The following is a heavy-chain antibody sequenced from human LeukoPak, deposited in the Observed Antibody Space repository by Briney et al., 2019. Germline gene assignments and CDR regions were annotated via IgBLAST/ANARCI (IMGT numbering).Heavy chain of an antibody. Sequence: GASVKVSCKASGYTFTGYYMHWVRQAPGQGLEWMGWMNPYNGNTNYAQKLQGRVTMTTDTSTSTAYMELRSLRSDDTAVYYCARAWEGATLDYWGQGTLVTVSS. CDR2: MNPYNGNT. CDR1: GYTFTGYY. CDR3: ARAWEGATLDY. J-gene: IGHJ4*02. V-gene: IGHV1-18*04. D-gene: IGHD1-26*01.